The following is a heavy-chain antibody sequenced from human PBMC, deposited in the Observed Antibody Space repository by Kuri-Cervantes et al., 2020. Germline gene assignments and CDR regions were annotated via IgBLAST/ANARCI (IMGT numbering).Heavy chain of an antibody. CDR2: INSDGRRT. J-gene: IGHJ6*03. CDR3: ASEYCSGGSCPYMDV. CDR1: GFTFEDYA. V-gene: IGHV3-74*01. D-gene: IGHD2-15*01. Sequence: GESLKISCAASGFTFEDYAMQWVRQVPGKGLVWVSRINSDGRRTTHADSVKGRFIISRDNAKNTLYLQMNSLRAEDTAVYYCASEYCSGGSCPYMDVWGKGTTVTVSS.